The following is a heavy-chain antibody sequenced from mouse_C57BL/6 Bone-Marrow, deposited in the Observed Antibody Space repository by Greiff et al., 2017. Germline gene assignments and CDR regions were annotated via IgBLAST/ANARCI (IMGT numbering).Heavy chain of an antibody. CDR1: GYSITSGYY. D-gene: IGHD2-2*01. J-gene: IGHJ3*01. Sequence: EVKLVESGPGLVKPSQSLSLTCSVTGYSITSGYYWNWIRQFPGNKLEWMGYISYDGSNNYNPSLKNRISITRDTSKNQFFLKLNSVTTEDTATYYCATYGYDKAYWGQGTLVTVSA. CDR3: ATYGYDKAY. V-gene: IGHV3-6*01. CDR2: ISYDGSN.